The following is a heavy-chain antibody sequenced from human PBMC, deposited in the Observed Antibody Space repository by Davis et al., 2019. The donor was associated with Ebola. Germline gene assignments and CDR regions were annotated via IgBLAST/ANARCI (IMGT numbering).Heavy chain of an antibody. J-gene: IGHJ4*02. V-gene: IGHV3-20*04. CDR1: GFTFSSYA. CDR3: ARLPDMAARLFDY. D-gene: IGHD6-6*01. CDR2: INWNGGST. Sequence: PGGSLRLSCAASGFTFSSYAMSWVRQAPEKGLEWVSGINWNGGSTGYADSVKGRFTISRDNAKNSLYLQMNSLRAEDTAVYYCARLPDMAARLFDYWGQGTLVTVSS.